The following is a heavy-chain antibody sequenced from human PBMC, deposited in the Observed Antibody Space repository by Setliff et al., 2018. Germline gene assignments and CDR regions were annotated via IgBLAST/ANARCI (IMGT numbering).Heavy chain of an antibody. CDR2: INWNGVKT. CDR3: AREARMGCFDY. J-gene: IGHJ4*02. D-gene: IGHD6-19*01. CDR1: GSTFDDYG. V-gene: IGHV3-20*04. Sequence: GGSLRLSCAASGSTFDDYGMSWVRQAPGKGLEWVSGINWNGVKTDYAESLKGRFAISRDNAKNSLYLQMNSLRAEDTALYYCAREARMGCFDYWGQGTPVTVSS.